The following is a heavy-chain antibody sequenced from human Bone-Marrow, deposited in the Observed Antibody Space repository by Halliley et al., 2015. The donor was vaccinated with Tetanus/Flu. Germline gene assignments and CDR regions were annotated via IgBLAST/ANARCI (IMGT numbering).Heavy chain of an antibody. CDR3: ASHSGWANFDY. D-gene: IGHD6-19*01. J-gene: IGHJ4*02. V-gene: IGHV4-59*01. CDR2: IYYSENT. Sequence: LRLSCTVSGGSISTYYLSWIRQPPGKGLEWIGYIYYSENTNYNPSLKRRATISVDTSKNQFSLRLTSVTAADTAVYYCASHSGWANFDYWGQGILVIVSS. CDR1: GGSISTYY.